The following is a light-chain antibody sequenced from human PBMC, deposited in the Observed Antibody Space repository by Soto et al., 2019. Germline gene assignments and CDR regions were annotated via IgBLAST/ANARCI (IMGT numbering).Light chain of an antibody. V-gene: IGKV3D-7*01. Sequence: TQPPPTLSLSPGERATLSCRASQSVSSSYLAWYQQKVGQAPRLVIFAASTRATGVPARCGGRGSRTDFTLTSSILPEEFLTDYCRQQNNDPRTFGHGTKVDIK. J-gene: IGKJ3*01. CDR3: RQQNNDPRT. CDR2: AAS. CDR1: QSVSSSY.